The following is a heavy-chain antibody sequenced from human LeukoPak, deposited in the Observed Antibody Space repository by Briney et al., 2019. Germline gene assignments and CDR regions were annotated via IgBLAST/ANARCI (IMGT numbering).Heavy chain of an antibody. CDR1: GGSISSSSYY. Sequence: SETLSLTCTVSGGSISSSSYYWGWIRQPPGKGLEWIGSIYYSGSTYYNPSLKSRVTISVDRSKNQFSLKLSSVTAADTAVYYCARYVAARQYYFDYWGQGTLVTVSS. J-gene: IGHJ4*02. CDR2: IYYSGST. CDR3: ARYVAARQYYFDY. V-gene: IGHV4-39*07. D-gene: IGHD6-6*01.